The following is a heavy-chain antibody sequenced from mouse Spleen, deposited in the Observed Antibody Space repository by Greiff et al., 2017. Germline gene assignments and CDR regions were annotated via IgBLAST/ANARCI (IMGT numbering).Heavy chain of an antibody. J-gene: IGHJ1*01. D-gene: IGHD3-1*01. Sequence: EVHLVESGGGLVKLGGSLKLSCAASGFTFSSYAMSWVRQTPEKRLEWVATISSGGGNTYYPDSVKGRFTISRDNAKNTLYLQMSSLKSEDTAMYYCARRAWAYWYFDVWGAGTTVTVSS. V-gene: IGHV5-9-3*01. CDR2: ISSGGGNT. CDR3: ARRAWAYWYFDV. CDR1: GFTFSSYA.